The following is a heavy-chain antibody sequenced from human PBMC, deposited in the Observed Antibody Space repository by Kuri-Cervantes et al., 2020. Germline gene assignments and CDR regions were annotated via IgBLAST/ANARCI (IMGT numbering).Heavy chain of an antibody. D-gene: IGHD6-13*01. V-gene: IGHV3-11*01. CDR1: GFTFSDYY. Sequence: GESLKISCAASGFTFSDYYMSWIRQAPGKGLEWVSYISSSGSTIYYADSVKGRFTISRDNAKNSLYLQMNSLRAEDTAVYYCARPQGGIAASSRYYYYMDVWGKGTTVTVSS. J-gene: IGHJ6*03. CDR2: ISSSGSTI. CDR3: ARPQGGIAASSRYYYYMDV.